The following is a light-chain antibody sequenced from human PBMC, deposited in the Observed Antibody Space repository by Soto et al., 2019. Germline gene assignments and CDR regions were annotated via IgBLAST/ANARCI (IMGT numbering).Light chain of an antibody. V-gene: IGLV1-44*01. CDR1: NSNIGSNA. CDR2: SNN. Sequence: QYVLTQPPSASGTPGQRVTISCSGSNSNIGSNAVNWYQHLPGTAPKLLIYSNNQRPSGVPDRFSASKSGTSASLAISGLQSEDEADYYCAAWDDSLNGYVFGTGTKLTVL. CDR3: AAWDDSLNGYV. J-gene: IGLJ1*01.